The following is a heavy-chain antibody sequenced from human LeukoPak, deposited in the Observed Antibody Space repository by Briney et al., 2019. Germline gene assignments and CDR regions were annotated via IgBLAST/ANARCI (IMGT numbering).Heavy chain of an antibody. J-gene: IGHJ4*02. V-gene: IGHV4-59*01. Sequence: SETLSLTCTVSGGSISSYYWGWIRQPPGKGLEWIGYIYYSGSTNYNPSLKSRVTISVDTSKNQFSLKLSSVTAADTAVYYCARSARSRFRIAVAGTSLFDYWGQGTLVTVSS. CDR1: GGSISSYY. D-gene: IGHD6-19*01. CDR2: IYYSGST. CDR3: ARSARSRFRIAVAGTSLFDY.